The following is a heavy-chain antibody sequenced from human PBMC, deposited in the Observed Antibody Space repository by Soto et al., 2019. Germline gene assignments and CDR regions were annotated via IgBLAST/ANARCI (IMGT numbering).Heavy chain of an antibody. V-gene: IGHV4-31*03. J-gene: IGHJ4*02. CDR1: GGSISSGGYY. CDR3: ARSPEATVTAFDY. D-gene: IGHD4-17*01. CDR2: IYYSGST. Sequence: QVQLQESGPGLVKPSQTLSLTCTVSGGSISSGGYYWSWIRQHPGKGLEWIGYIYYSGSTYYNPSLKRRVTISVDTSKNQCCRKLSSVTAADTAVYYCARSPEATVTAFDYWGQGTLVTVSS.